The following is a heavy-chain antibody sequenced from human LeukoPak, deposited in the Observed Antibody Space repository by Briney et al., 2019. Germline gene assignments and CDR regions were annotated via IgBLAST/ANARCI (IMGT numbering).Heavy chain of an antibody. CDR1: GGSISSSSYY. CDR2: IYYTGSA. D-gene: IGHD5-18*01. V-gene: IGHV4-39*01. J-gene: IGHJ4*02. Sequence: PWETLSLTCTVSGGSISSSSYYWGWIRQPPGKGLEWIGSIYYTGSAYYNPSLKSRVTMSVDTSKNQFSLRLSSVTAADTAVYSCARHPERYSYFDYWGQGTLVTVSS. CDR3: ARHPERYSYFDY.